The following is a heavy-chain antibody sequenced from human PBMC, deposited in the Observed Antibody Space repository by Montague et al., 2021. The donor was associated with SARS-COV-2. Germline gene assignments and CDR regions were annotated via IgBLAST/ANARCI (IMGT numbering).Heavy chain of an antibody. CDR2: ISSGGSTM. CDR1: GFTFSTYE. J-gene: IGHJ6*02. Sequence: SLRLSCAASGFTFSTYEMNWVRQAPGKGLEWVSKISSGGSTMDXXXSXXXRFXISRDDAKNSLYLQMNSLRAEDTAVYYCARDRTMNRGIFPYYSGMDLWGQGTTVTVSS. D-gene: IGHD3-10*01. V-gene: IGHV3-48*03. CDR3: ARDRTMNRGIFPYYSGMDL.